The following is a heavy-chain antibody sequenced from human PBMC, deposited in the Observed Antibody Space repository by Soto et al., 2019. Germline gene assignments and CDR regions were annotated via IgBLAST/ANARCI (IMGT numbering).Heavy chain of an antibody. J-gene: IGHJ4*02. CDR1: GFNLMSYW. CDR3: ARDIGFDYVN. Sequence: GGSLRLSCAVSGFNLMSYWMSWVRQAPGKGLEWVASIKEDGSEIYYLQSVRGRFTISRDSAGNALHLAMNYLSAEDTGVYFCARDIGFDYVNWGQGTLGTVSS. V-gene: IGHV3-7*01. D-gene: IGHD3-16*01. CDR2: IKEDGSEI.